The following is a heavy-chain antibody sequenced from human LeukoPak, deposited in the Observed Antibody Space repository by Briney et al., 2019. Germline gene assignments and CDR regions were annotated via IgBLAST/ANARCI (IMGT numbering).Heavy chain of an antibody. V-gene: IGHV5-51*01. J-gene: IGHJ5*02. CDR3: ARGDIVVVTATQGYNWFDA. CDR1: GYSFASYW. D-gene: IGHD2-21*02. Sequence: GESLKISCKASGYSFASYWIGWVRQMPGKGLEWMGVIYPGDSTTLYSPSFQGRVTISADKSITTACLQWSSLKASDTAMYYCARGDIVVVTATQGYNWFDAWGQGTLVTVSS. CDR2: IYPGDSTT.